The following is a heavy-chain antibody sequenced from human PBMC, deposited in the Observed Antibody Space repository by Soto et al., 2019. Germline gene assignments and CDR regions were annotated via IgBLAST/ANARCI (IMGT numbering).Heavy chain of an antibody. J-gene: IGHJ4*02. D-gene: IGHD4-17*01. CDR3: ARESRYKMTRVTTGDFDY. V-gene: IGHV1-18*01. Sequence: QVQLVQSGAEVKKPGASVKVSCKASGYTFTSYGISWVRQAPGQGLEWMGWISAYNGNTNYAQKLQGRVTMTTDTSTSTAYMELRSLRSDDTAVYYCARESRYKMTRVTTGDFDYWGQGTLVTVSS. CDR2: ISAYNGNT. CDR1: GYTFTSYG.